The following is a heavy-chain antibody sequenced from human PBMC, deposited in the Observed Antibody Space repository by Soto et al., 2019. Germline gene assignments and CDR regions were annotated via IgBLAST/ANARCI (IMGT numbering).Heavy chain of an antibody. Sequence: PSETLSLTCTVSGGSINNHYWSWIRQPPGQGLEWIGYIYYSGITYYNPSLKSRVVISIDTSRNQFSLRLNSLTAADRAVYFCARGVTVFGLVSRFWFDPWGQGTVVTVSS. CDR2: IYYSGIT. D-gene: IGHD3-3*01. CDR3: ARGVTVFGLVSRFWFDP. J-gene: IGHJ5*02. CDR1: GGSINNHY. V-gene: IGHV4-59*08.